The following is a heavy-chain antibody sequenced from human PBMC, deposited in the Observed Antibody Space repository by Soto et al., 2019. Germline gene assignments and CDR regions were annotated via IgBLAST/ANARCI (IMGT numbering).Heavy chain of an antibody. CDR2: INPKSGGT. D-gene: IGHD2-8*01. J-gene: IGHJ6*02. V-gene: IGHV1-2*04. CDR1: GYSFTDYH. CDR3: ARGDSTDCSNGVCSFFYNHDMDV. Sequence: ASVKVSCKASGYSFTDYHIHWVRQAPGQGLEWLGRINPKSGGTSTAQKFQGWVTMTTDTSISTASMELTRLTSDDTAIYYCARGDSTDCSNGVCSFFYNHDMDVWGQGTTVTVPS.